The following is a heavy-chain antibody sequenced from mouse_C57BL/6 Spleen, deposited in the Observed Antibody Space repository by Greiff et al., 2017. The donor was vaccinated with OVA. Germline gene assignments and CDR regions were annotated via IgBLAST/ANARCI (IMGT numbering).Heavy chain of an antibody. CDR2: IDPETGGT. Sequence: VKLMESGAELVRPGASVTLSCKASGYTFTDYEMHWVKQTPVHGLEWIGAIDPETGGTAYNQKFKGKAILTADKSSSTAYMELRSLTSEDSAVYYCTKGLPKYVDVWGTGTTVTVSS. J-gene: IGHJ1*03. CDR1: GYTFTDYE. CDR3: TKGLPKYVDV. V-gene: IGHV1-15*01. D-gene: IGHD2-1*01.